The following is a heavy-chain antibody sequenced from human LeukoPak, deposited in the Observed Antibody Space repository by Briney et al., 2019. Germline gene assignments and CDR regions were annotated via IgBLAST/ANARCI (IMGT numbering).Heavy chain of an antibody. J-gene: IGHJ4*02. CDR1: GFAFSSYE. D-gene: IGHD5-18*01. CDR2: ISSSGSTV. Sequence: GGSLRLSCAASGFAFSSYEMNWVRQAPGKGLEWVSYISSSGSTVYYADSVKGRFTISRDNAKNSLYLQMNSLRAEDTAVYYCARSGPGFRKYSYRPVYFDYWGQGTLVTVSS. V-gene: IGHV3-48*03. CDR3: ARSGPGFRKYSYRPVYFDY.